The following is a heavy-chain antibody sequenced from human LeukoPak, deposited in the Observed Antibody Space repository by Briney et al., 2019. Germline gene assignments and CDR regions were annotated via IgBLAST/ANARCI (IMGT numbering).Heavy chain of an antibody. CDR3: ARMLVVVTGARGDAFDI. D-gene: IGHD2-21*02. J-gene: IGHJ3*02. CDR2: ISSSSSYI. CDR1: GFTFSSYS. V-gene: IGHV3-21*01. Sequence: PGGSLRLSCAASGFTFSSYSMNWVRQAPGKGLEWVSSISSSSSYIYYADSVKGRFTISRDNAKNSLYLQMNSLRAEDTAVYYCARMLVVVTGARGDAFDIWGQGTMVTVSS.